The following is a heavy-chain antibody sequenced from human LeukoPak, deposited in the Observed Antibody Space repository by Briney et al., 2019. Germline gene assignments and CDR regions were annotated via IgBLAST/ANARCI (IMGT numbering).Heavy chain of an antibody. CDR2: IYNSGST. CDR3: ATYTNRLHY. J-gene: IGHJ4*02. V-gene: IGHV4-59*01. D-gene: IGHD2-8*01. Sequence: SETLSLTCTVSGGSISSYYWSWIRQPPGKGLEWIGYIYNSGSTNYNPSLKSRVTISVDTSKNQFSLKLSSVTAADTAVYYCATYTNRLHYWGQGTLVTVSS. CDR1: GGSISSYY.